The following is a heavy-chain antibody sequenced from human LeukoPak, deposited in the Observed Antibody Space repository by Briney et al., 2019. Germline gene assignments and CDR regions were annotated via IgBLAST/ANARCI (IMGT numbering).Heavy chain of an antibody. V-gene: IGHV4-59*02. D-gene: IGHD1-26*01. CDR3: ARLRSPGDFDY. CDR1: GGSVSDYY. Sequence: SETLSLTCTISGGSVSDYYWSWIRQSPGKGLEWIGYIYYTGSTTYNPSLKSRVTISVDTSKNQFSLRLNSVTAADTAMYYCARLRSPGDFDYWGQGTLVTVSS. J-gene: IGHJ4*02. CDR2: IYYTGST.